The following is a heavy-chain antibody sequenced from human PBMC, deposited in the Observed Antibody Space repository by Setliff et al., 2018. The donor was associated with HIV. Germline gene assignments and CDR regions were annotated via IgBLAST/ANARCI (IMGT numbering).Heavy chain of an antibody. V-gene: IGHV1-46*01. D-gene: IGHD3-16*01. J-gene: IGHJ6*04. CDR1: RYTFSGHY. CDR3: ARGFSFNNAFGMDV. Sequence: ASVKVSCKPSRYTFSGHYIHWVRQAPGQGLEWMGIINFGGAGTSYSGSTSYAQKFQGRVTMTRDKSTSTVYMELNSLGSEDTAVYFCARGFSFNNAFGMDVWGEGTMVTVSS. CDR2: INFGGAGTSYSGST.